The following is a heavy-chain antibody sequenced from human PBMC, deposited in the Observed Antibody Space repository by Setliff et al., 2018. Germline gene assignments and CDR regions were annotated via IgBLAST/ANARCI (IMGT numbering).Heavy chain of an antibody. CDR1: GGSFSGYY. CDR2: INHSGST. V-gene: IGHV4-34*01. Sequence: PSETLSLTCAVYGGSFSGYYWSWIRQPPGKGLEWIGEINHSGSTNYNPSLKSRVTISVDTSKNQFSLKLSSVTAADTAVYYCAREWGSSSWSSPRYYYYGMDVWGQGTTVTVSS. CDR3: AREWGSSSWSSPRYYYYGMDV. J-gene: IGHJ6*02. D-gene: IGHD6-13*01.